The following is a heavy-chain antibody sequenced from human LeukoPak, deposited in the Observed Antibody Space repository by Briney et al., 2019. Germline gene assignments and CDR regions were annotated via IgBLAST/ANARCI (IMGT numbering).Heavy chain of an antibody. CDR2: ISYDGSNK. J-gene: IGHJ6*04. CDR1: GFTFSSYG. D-gene: IGHD3-9*01. Sequence: PGGSLRLSCAASGFTFSSYGMHWVRQAPGKGLEWVAVISYDGSNKYYADSVKGRFTISRDNSKNTLYLQMSSLRAEDTAVYYCTKVDILTGAPSVYWYYGMDVWGKGTTVTVSS. CDR3: TKVDILTGAPSVYWYYGMDV. V-gene: IGHV3-30*18.